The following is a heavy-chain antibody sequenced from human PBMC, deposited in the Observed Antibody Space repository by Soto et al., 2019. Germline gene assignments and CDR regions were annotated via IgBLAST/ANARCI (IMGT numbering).Heavy chain of an antibody. CDR2: ISSSSSYI. J-gene: IGHJ4*02. CDR1: GFTFSSYS. V-gene: IGHV3-21*01. CDR3: ARGGYSSGWLLYFDY. Sequence: GESLKISCAASGFTFSSYSMNWVRQAPGKGLEWVSSISSSSSYIYYADSVKGRFTISRDNAKNSLYLQMNSLRAEDTAVYYCARGGYSSGWLLYFDYWGQGTLVTVSS. D-gene: IGHD6-19*01.